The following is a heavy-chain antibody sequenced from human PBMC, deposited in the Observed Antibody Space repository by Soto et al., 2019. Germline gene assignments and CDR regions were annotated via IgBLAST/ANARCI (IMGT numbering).Heavy chain of an antibody. CDR1: GFTFSHYW. CDR3: ARDNPGCYSQDDYYHYGMDV. J-gene: IGHJ6*01. CDR2: ISSDGSKS. D-gene: IGHD3-10*01. V-gene: IGHV3-74*01. Sequence: EVQLVESGGGLVQPGGSLRLSCAASGFTFSHYWMHWGRQVPGKGLEWVSRISSDGSKSDYADPVKGRFTISRDNARNTLYLQMNSLTTEDTAVYYCARDNPGCYSQDDYYHYGMDVWGQGTTVTVSA.